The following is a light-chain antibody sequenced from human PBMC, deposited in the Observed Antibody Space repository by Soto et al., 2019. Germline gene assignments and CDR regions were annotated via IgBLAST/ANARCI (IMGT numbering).Light chain of an antibody. J-gene: IGKJ4*01. Sequence: DIQMTQSPSSLPASVGDTVTITCRASQGIANFLAWFQQKPGKAPKSLISGASSLQSGVPSKFSGSGSDTDFTLTIISLQPEDSATYYCHQYHSYPVTFGGGTKVEIK. V-gene: IGKV1-16*02. CDR2: GAS. CDR1: QGIANF. CDR3: HQYHSYPVT.